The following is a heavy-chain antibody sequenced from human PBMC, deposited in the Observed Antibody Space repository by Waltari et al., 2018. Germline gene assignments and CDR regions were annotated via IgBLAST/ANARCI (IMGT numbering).Heavy chain of an antibody. CDR2: VHSTGKT. CDR1: GVSINTASSY. V-gene: IGHV4-39*01. Sequence: QLQLQESGPRRVKPSEHLSLPCPVSGVSINTASSYWGWTRQSPGKTLEWIGSVHSTGKTYYNPSLKRRLSISIDASKNQFSLNLTSVTTADTATYFCARRWGGRLGPNKDRPPFDYWGQGTLVTVSS. D-gene: IGHD3-16*01. CDR3: ARRWGGRLGPNKDRPPFDY. J-gene: IGHJ4*02.